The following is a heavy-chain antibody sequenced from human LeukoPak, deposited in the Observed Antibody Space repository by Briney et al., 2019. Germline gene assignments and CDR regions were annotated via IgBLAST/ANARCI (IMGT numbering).Heavy chain of an antibody. V-gene: IGHV3-74*01. CDR2: ISGDGRST. J-gene: IGHJ4*02. Sequence: GGSLRLSCVASGFTFSNYWIHWVRHSPGKGLVWVSRISGDGRSTDYADSVKGRFTISRDNAKNMLYLQMNSLRDEDTAVYYCVRGGVDYWGQGTLVTVSS. D-gene: IGHD3-16*01. CDR1: GFTFSNYW. CDR3: VRGGVDY.